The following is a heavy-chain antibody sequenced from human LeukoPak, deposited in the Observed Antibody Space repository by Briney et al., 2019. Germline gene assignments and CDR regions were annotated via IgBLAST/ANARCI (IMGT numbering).Heavy chain of an antibody. Sequence: SETPSLTCAVSGGSISSGGYSWSWIRQPPGKGLEWIGYIYHSGSTYYNPSLKSRVTISVDRSKNQFSLKLSSVTAADTAVYYCARLVEMATIADAFDIWGQGTMVTVSS. CDR1: GGSISSGGYS. CDR2: IYHSGST. V-gene: IGHV4-30-2*01. J-gene: IGHJ3*02. CDR3: ARLVEMATIADAFDI. D-gene: IGHD5-24*01.